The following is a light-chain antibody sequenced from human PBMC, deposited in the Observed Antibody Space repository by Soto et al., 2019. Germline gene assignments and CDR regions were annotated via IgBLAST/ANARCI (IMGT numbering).Light chain of an antibody. CDR1: QSISVN. Sequence: EIVMTQSPATLSVSPGERVTLSCRASQSISVNLAWYQQKPGQAPRLLIYNTVTRATGIPARFSGSSSATDFFLNISGLHSDDSAVSFCQQYNDWPQTFGQGTKVEIK. CDR2: NTV. CDR3: QQYNDWPQT. V-gene: IGKV3-15*01. J-gene: IGKJ1*01.